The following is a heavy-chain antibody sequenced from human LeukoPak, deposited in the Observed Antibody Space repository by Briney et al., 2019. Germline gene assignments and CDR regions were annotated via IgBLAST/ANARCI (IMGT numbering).Heavy chain of an antibody. V-gene: IGHV5-51*01. CDR1: GYSFTTHW. D-gene: IGHD2-2*01. CDR2: MYPRDSDT. Sequence: GESLKISCKGSGYSFTTHWIGWVRQMPGKGLDWMGIMYPRDSDTRYSPSFQGQVTMSADKSINTAHLQWSSLKASDTAMYYCATSLECGSTSCYAFHIWGQGTMVMVSS. J-gene: IGHJ3*02. CDR3: ATSLECGSTSCYAFHI.